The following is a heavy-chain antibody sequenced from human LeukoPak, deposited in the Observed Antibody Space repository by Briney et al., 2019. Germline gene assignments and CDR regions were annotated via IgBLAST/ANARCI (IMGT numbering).Heavy chain of an antibody. CDR2: INQSGST. V-gene: IGHV4-34*01. Sequence: SETLSLTCAVYGGSFSGYYWSWIRQSPGKGLEWIGEINQSGSTNYNPSLKSRVTISVDTSKNQFSLKLSSVTAADTAVYYCARVDYDYVWRSYRHKTYLDYWGQGTLVTVSS. CDR1: GGSFSGYY. CDR3: ARVDYDYVWRSYRHKTYLDY. J-gene: IGHJ4*02. D-gene: IGHD3-16*02.